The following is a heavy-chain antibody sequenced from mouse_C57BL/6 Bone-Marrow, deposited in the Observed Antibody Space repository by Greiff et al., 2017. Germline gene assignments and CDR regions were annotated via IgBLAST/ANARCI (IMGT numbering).Heavy chain of an antibody. CDR3: ARWGTTVVAHYAMDY. D-gene: IGHD1-1*01. Sequence: VQLQQPGAELVRPGSSVKLSCKASGYTFTSYWMDWVKQRPGQGLEWIGNIYPSDSETHYNQKFKDKATLTVDKSSSTAYMQHSSLTSEDSAVYYCARWGTTVVAHYAMDYWGQGTSVTVSS. CDR1: GYTFTSYW. V-gene: IGHV1-61*01. CDR2: IYPSDSET. J-gene: IGHJ4*01.